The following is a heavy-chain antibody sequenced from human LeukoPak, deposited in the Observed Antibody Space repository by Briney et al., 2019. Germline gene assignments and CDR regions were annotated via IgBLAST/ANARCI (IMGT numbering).Heavy chain of an antibody. CDR3: ARSSILTGYSAFDY. D-gene: IGHD3-9*01. CDR1: GGSISSGNNY. Sequence: PSETLSLTCTVSGGSISSGNNYWGWIRQPPGKGLECIGTIYYSGSTYYNPSLKGRVTMSVDTSKNQFSLKLSSVTAADTAVYYCARSSILTGYSAFDYWGQGTLVTVSS. CDR2: IYYSGST. J-gene: IGHJ4*02. V-gene: IGHV4-39*01.